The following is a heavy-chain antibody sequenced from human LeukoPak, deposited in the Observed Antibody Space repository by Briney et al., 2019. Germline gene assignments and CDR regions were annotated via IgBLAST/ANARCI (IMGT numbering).Heavy chain of an antibody. CDR2: ISSSSSYI. CDR3: ARGPLYSGYDYYVDY. V-gene: IGHV3-21*01. J-gene: IGHJ4*02. Sequence: GGSLRLSCAASGFTFSDYSMNWVRQAPGKGLEWVSSISSSSSYIYYADSVKGRFTISRDKAKNSLYLQMNSLRAEDTAVYYCARGPLYSGYDYYVDYWGQGTLVTVSS. CDR1: GFTFSDYS. D-gene: IGHD5-12*01.